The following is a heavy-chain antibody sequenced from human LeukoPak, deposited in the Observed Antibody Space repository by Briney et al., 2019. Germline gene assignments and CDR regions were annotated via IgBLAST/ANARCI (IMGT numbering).Heavy chain of an antibody. J-gene: IGHJ4*02. CDR3: ARLATYGDYVTD. Sequence: SETLSLTCAVYGGSFSGYYWSWIRQPPGKGLEWIGEINHSGSTNYNPSLKSRVTISVDTSKNQFSLKLSSVTAADTAVYYCARLATYGDYVTDWGQGTLVTVS. D-gene: IGHD4-17*01. CDR1: GGSFSGYY. CDR2: INHSGST. V-gene: IGHV4-34*01.